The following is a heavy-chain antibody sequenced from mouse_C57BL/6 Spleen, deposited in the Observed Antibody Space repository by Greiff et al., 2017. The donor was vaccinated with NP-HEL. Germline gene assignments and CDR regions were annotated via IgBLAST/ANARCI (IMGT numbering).Heavy chain of an antibody. CDR2: ISDGGSYT. CDR3: ARDRTTVGYFDY. CDR1: GFTFSSYA. V-gene: IGHV5-4*01. J-gene: IGHJ2*01. D-gene: IGHD1-1*01. Sequence: EVKLVESGGGLVKPGGSLKLSCAASGFTFSSYAMSWVRQTPEKRLEWVATISDGGSYTYYPDNVKGRFTISRDNAKNNLYLQMSHLKSEDTAMYYCARDRTTVGYFDYWGQGTTLTVSS.